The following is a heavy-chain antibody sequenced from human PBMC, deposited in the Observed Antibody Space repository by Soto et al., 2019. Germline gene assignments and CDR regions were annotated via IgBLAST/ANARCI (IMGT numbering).Heavy chain of an antibody. CDR3: ARAPALQDFYDSGGYYYAGSSPYYFDS. J-gene: IGHJ4*02. V-gene: IGHV1-3*01. Sequence: ASVEVSCKASGYTFTNYAMNWVRQAPGQRLEWMGWINAGSGDTKYSQKFQGRVTIVRDTSASTAYLELSSLRSEDTAVYYCARAPALQDFYDSGGYYYAGSSPYYFDSWGLGIMVTVSS. CDR1: GYTFTNYA. CDR2: INAGSGDT. D-gene: IGHD3-22*01.